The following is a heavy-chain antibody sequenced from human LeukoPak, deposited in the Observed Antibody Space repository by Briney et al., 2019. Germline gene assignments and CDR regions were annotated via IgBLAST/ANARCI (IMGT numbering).Heavy chain of an antibody. V-gene: IGHV3-21*01. CDR2: ISSSSSYI. D-gene: IGHD4-17*01. CDR3: AKSSGDVLYYYYMDV. J-gene: IGHJ6*03. CDR1: GFTFSRYT. Sequence: GGSLRLSCAASGFTFSRYTMDWVRQAPGKGLEWVSSISSSSSYIYYADSVKGRFTISRDNAKNSLYLQMNSLRAEDTAVYYCAKSSGDVLYYYYMDVWGKGTTVTVSS.